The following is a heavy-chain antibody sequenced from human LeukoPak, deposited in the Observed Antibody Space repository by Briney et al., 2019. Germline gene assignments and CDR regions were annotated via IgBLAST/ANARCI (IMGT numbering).Heavy chain of an antibody. CDR1: GFTVSSNY. J-gene: IGHJ4*02. D-gene: IGHD6-13*01. V-gene: IGHV3-53*01. Sequence: GGSLILSCAGSGFTVSSNYMSWVRQAPGKGLEWVSVIYSGGSTYYADSVKGGFTISRDNSRNTLYLQMNSLRAEDTAVYYYAREGDSSSPGYYFDYWGQGTLVTVSS. CDR2: IYSGGST. CDR3: AREGDSSSPGYYFDY.